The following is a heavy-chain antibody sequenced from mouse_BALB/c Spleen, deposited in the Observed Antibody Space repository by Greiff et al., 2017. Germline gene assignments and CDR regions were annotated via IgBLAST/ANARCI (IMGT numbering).Heavy chain of an antibody. CDR3: ARHGGSYAMDY. CDR1: GFTFSSYT. V-gene: IGHV5-12-2*01. CDR2: ISNGGGST. J-gene: IGHJ4*01. Sequence: EVKLMESGGGLVQPGGSLKLSCAASGFTFSSYTMSWVRQTPEKRLEWVAYISNGGGSTYYPDTVKGRFTISRDNAKNTLYLQMSSLKSEDTAMYYCARHGGSYAMDYWGQGTSVTVSS.